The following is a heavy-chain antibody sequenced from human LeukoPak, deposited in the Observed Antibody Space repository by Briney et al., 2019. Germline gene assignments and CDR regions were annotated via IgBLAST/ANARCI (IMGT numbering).Heavy chain of an antibody. D-gene: IGHD6-19*01. CDR2: ISSSSSYI. CDR1: GFTFSAYS. J-gene: IGHJ4*02. CDR3: ARDRGPIAVAGPLY. Sequence: KSGGSLRLSCAGTGFTFSAYSLNWVRQAPGKGLEWVSSISSSSSYIYYADSVKGRFTISRDNAKNSLYLQMNSLRAEDTAVYYCARDRGPIAVAGPLYWGQGTLVTVSS. V-gene: IGHV3-21*01.